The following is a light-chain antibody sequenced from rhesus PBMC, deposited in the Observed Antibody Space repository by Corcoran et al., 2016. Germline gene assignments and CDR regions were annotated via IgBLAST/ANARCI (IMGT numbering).Light chain of an antibody. Sequence: PGEGATLSCRASQSVNGRLAWYQQKPGQTPRLLVYDASTRATGIPERFSGSGYGTDFFLTGSSVEPEDVGVYYCQQYSNWPWTFGQGTKVDIK. CDR1: QSVNGR. CDR3: QQYSNWPWT. J-gene: IGKJ1*01. V-gene: IGKV3-35*01. CDR2: DAS.